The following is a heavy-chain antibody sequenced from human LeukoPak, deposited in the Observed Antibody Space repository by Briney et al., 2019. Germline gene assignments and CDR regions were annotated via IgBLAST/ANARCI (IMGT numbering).Heavy chain of an antibody. CDR2: ISSSGSTI. Sequence: GGSLRLSCAASGFTFSDYYMRWIRQAPGKGLEWVSYISSSGSTISYADSVKGRLTISRDKAKNSLYLQLNSLRAEDTAVYYCARVGSKAGGWFDPWGQGTLVTVSS. J-gene: IGHJ5*02. CDR1: GFTFSDYY. CDR3: ARVGSKAGGWFDP. V-gene: IGHV3-11*01. D-gene: IGHD2-2*01.